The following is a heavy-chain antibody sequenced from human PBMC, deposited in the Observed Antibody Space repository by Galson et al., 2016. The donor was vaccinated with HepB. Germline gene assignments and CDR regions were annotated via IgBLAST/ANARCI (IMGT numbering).Heavy chain of an antibody. CDR3: ARAFRYGTGWYGRNDC. D-gene: IGHD6-19*01. J-gene: IGHJ4*02. CDR2: INGGSA. Sequence: SLRLSCAASGFTLNSFAMGWVRQAPGKGLEWVSAINGGSAHYADSVQGRFTISRDTSKNTLYLEMNSLRAEDTAIYYCARAFRYGTGWYGRNDCWGQGTLVTVSS. V-gene: IGHV3-23*01. CDR1: GFTLNSFA.